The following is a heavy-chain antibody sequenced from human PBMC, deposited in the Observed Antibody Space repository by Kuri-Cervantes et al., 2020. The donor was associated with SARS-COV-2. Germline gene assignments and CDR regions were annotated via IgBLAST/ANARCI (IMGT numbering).Heavy chain of an antibody. Sequence: GESLKISCAASGFTFSSYGMHWVRQAPGKGLEWVSSISSGSSFIHYADSVMGRFTISRDNARNSLYLQMNSLRAEDTAVYYCARFNCGGDCYSGRKLYYGMDVWGRGTTVTVSS. CDR1: GFTFSSYG. V-gene: IGHV3-21*01. CDR2: ISSGSSFI. J-gene: IGHJ6*02. CDR3: ARFNCGGDCYSGRKLYYGMDV. D-gene: IGHD2-21*01.